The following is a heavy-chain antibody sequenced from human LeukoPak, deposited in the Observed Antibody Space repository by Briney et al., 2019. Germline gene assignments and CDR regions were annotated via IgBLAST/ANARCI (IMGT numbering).Heavy chain of an antibody. CDR3: ARGSDSYYDFWSGYSGYWFDP. D-gene: IGHD3-3*01. J-gene: IGHJ5*02. CDR2: MNPNSGNT. V-gene: IGHV1-8*03. Sequence: GASVKVSCKASGYTFTSYDINWVRQATGQGLEWMGWMNPNSGNTGYAQKFLGRVTITRNTSISTAYMELSSLRSEDTAVYYCARGSDSYYDFWSGYSGYWFDPWGQGTLVTVSS. CDR1: GYTFTSYD.